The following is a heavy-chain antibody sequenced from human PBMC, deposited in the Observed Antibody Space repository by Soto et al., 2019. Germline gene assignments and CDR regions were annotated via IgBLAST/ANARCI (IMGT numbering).Heavy chain of an antibody. Sequence: SETLSLTSTVSGGSISGYYWTWIRQPAGKGLEYIGRIYSRGCTNFSPSLKSRVAMSVDTSQNQFSQKLNSMTAADTALYYCARVQHSGGSYRWFDPWGQGTLVTVSS. CDR3: ARVQHSGGSYRWFDP. J-gene: IGHJ5*02. D-gene: IGHD2-15*01. V-gene: IGHV4-4*07. CDR1: GGSISGYY. CDR2: IYSRGCT.